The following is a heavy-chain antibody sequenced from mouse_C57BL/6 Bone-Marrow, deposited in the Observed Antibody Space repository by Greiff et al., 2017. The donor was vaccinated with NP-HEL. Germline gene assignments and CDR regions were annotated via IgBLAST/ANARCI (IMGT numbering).Heavy chain of an antibody. D-gene: IGHD2-4*01. CDR1: GYTFTDYY. CDR2: INPNNGGT. Sequence: EVQLQQSGPELVKPGASVKISCKASGYTFTDYYMNWVKQSHGKSLEWIGDINPNNGGTSYNQKFKGKATLTVYKSSSTAYMELRSLTSEDSAVYYCARSYDYDPLYAMDYWGQGTSVTVSS. V-gene: IGHV1-26*01. J-gene: IGHJ4*01. CDR3: ARSYDYDPLYAMDY.